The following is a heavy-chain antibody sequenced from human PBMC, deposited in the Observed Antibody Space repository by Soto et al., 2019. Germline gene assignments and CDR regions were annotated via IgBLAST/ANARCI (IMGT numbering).Heavy chain of an antibody. J-gene: IGHJ3*02. CDR1: GGSINSGDYY. CDR3: ARFPKSFAFDI. Sequence: QVQLQESGPGLVKPSQTLSLTCTVSGGSINSGDYYWSWIRQSPGKGLEWIGYIYYSGSTYYNPSLKSRLTISVDTSKNQFSLKLNSVTAADTAVYYCARFPKSFAFDIWGQGTMVTVSS. D-gene: IGHD3-10*01. CDR2: IYYSGST. V-gene: IGHV4-30-4*01.